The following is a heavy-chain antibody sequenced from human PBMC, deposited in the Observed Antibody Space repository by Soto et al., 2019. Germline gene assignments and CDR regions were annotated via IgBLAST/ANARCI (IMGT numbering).Heavy chain of an antibody. D-gene: IGHD3-9*01. V-gene: IGHV4-34*01. Sequence: PSETLSLTCTVYVGSFSGYYWSWIRQPPGKGLEWIGEINHSGSTNYNPSLKSRVTISVDTSKNQFSLKLSSVTAADTAVYYCARAAYYDILTGYYAFDYWGQGTLVTVSS. CDR1: VGSFSGYY. CDR2: INHSGST. J-gene: IGHJ4*02. CDR3: ARAAYYDILTGYYAFDY.